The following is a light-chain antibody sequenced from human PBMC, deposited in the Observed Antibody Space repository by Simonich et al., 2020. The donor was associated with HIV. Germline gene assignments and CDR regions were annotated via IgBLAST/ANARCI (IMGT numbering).Light chain of an antibody. CDR1: QSVLYSSNNKNY. V-gene: IGKV4-1*01. J-gene: IGKJ2*01. Sequence: DIVMTQSPDSLAVSLGERATINCKSSQSVLYSSNNKNYLAWYQQKPGQTPNLLIYWAATREAGVPDRFSGSGSETDFTLTISSLQVEDVAVYYCQQYYDTPYTFGQGTKLEIK. CDR2: WAA. CDR3: QQYYDTPYT.